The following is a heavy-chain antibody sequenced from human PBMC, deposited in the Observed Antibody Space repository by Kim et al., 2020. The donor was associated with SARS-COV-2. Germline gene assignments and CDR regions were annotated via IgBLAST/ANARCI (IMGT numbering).Heavy chain of an antibody. D-gene: IGHD2-15*01. CDR3: ARTRDCSGNTCSFYGMDV. CDR2: IHWNGDST. V-gene: IGHV3-20*04. CDR1: GFTFGDNG. J-gene: IGHJ6*02. Sequence: GGSLRLSCAASGFTFGDNGMSWVRQAPGKGLEWVSDIHWNGDSTGYADSVKGRFTISRDNAKNSLYLQMNSLRAEDTAFYYCARTRDCSGNTCSFYGMDVGGEATAVTVS.